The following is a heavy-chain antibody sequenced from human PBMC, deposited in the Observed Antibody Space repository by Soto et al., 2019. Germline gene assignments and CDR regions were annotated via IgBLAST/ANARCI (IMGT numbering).Heavy chain of an antibody. CDR1: GGTFSRYT. V-gene: IGHV1-69*13. CDR3: ARDGTLYDGNAYYYLY. CDR2: ITPIFGTA. D-gene: IGHD3-22*01. Sequence: GASVKVSCKASGGTFSRYTINWVRQAPGQGLEWMGGITPIFGTANYAQKFQGRVTITADESTSTVYMDLSSLKSEDTAVYYCARDGTLYDGNAYYYLYWGQGXLVTVSS. J-gene: IGHJ4*02.